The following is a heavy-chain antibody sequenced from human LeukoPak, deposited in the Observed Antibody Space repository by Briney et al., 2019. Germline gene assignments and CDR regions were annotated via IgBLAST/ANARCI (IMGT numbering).Heavy chain of an antibody. CDR2: ITSRSIQM. J-gene: IGHJ4*02. V-gene: IGHV3-21*01. Sequence: GGSLRLSCAASGFTFSAYTMSWVRQAPGKGLEWVSAITSRSIQMFYADSVKGRFTISRDNAKNSVSLQMDSLRAEDTAVYYCVKVDPAEAGLPDYWGQGTLVSVSS. CDR1: GFTFSAYT. D-gene: IGHD6-19*01. CDR3: VKVDPAEAGLPDY.